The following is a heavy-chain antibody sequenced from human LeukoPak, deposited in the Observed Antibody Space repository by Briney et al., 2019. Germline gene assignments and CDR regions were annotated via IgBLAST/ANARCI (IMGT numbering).Heavy chain of an antibody. CDR3: ARVSYGGSGSYYFDY. CDR1: GGSISSGGYS. CDR2: IYHSGST. V-gene: IGHV4-30-2*01. D-gene: IGHD3-10*01. Sequence: SQTLSLTCAVSGGSISSGGYSWSWIRQPPGKGLEWIGYIYHSGSTYYNPSLKSRVTISVDRSKDQVSLKLSSVTAADTAVYYCARVSYGGSGSYYFDYWGQGTLVTASS. J-gene: IGHJ4*02.